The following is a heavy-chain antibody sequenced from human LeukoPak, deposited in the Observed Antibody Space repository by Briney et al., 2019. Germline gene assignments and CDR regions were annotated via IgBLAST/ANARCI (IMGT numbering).Heavy chain of an antibody. V-gene: IGHV3-64D*06. CDR1: GFTFSSCA. D-gene: IGHD6-19*01. CDR3: VNQISGWVY. Sequence: GGSLRLSCSASGFTFSSCAMHWVRQAPGKGLEYVSGISRNGGSTNYADSVKGRITISRDNSKNTLYLQMSSLRPDNTAVYYCVNQISGWVYWGQGTLVTVSS. CDR2: ISRNGGST. J-gene: IGHJ4*02.